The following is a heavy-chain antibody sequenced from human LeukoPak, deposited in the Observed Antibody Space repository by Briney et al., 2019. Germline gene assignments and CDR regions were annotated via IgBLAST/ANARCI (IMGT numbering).Heavy chain of an antibody. V-gene: IGHV3-23*01. CDR2: ISGSGGST. CDR3: AKDRCNYVSKRIDY. D-gene: IGHD3-10*02. Sequence: GSLRLSRAASGFTSTRYAMSWVRQAPAKGMEWVSGISGSGGSTYYADSVKGRFTTSRDNSKNTPYLQMNSLRAADTAVYYCAKDRCNYVSKRIDYWGQGTLVSVSS. CDR1: GFTSTRYA. J-gene: IGHJ4*02.